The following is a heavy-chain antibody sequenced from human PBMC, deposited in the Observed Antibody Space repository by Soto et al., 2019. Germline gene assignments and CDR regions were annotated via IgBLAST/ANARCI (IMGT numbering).Heavy chain of an antibody. Sequence: VQLQESGPGLVKPSGTLSLTCAVSSGSFSSSKWWSWVRQPPGKGLEWIGEIYDSGSTHYNPSLKSRVTISEDKSKNQFSLKLSSVTAADTAVYYCACGYDYYYYMDVWCKGTTVTVSS. V-gene: IGHV4-4*02. CDR2: IYDSGST. CDR3: ACGYDYYYYMDV. D-gene: IGHD5-12*01. J-gene: IGHJ6*03. CDR1: SGSFSSSKW.